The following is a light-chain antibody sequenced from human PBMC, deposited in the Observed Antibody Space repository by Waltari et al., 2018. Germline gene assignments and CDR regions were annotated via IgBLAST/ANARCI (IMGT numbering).Light chain of an antibody. J-gene: IGLJ2*01. CDR2: EVR. V-gene: IGLV2-14*01. CDR1: SSDVGTYNF. CDR3: SSYRSGSSLV. Sequence: QSALTQPASVSVSPGQSITISCTGTSSDVGTYNFVSWYQQHPGTAPKLIIYEVRNRPSGVTNRVSGSKSGNTASLTISGLQPEDEADYYCSSYRSGSSLVFGGGTKLTVL.